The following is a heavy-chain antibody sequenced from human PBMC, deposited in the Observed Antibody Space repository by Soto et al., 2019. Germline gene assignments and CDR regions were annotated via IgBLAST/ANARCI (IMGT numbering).Heavy chain of an antibody. Sequence: QVQLQESGPGLVRPSQTLSLTCTVSGGSISSGGYYWSWIRQHPGKGLEWIGYIYYSGSTYYNPSLQSRVTMSVDTSKSQCSLNLSSVTAADTAVYYCARDAPDVGYCFDYWGQGTLVTVSS. D-gene: IGHD3-22*01. CDR3: ARDAPDVGYCFDY. J-gene: IGHJ4*02. CDR2: IYYSGST. CDR1: GGSISSGGYY. V-gene: IGHV4-31*03.